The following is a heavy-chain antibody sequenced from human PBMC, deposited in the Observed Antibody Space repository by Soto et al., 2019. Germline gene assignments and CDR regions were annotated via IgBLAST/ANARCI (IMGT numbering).Heavy chain of an antibody. CDR1: GGSISSYY. Sequence: PSETLSLTCTVSGGSISSYYWSWIRQPPGKGPEWIGYIYYSGSTNYNPSLKSRVTISVDTSKNQFSLKLSSVTAADTAVYYCARVSVDYGDYDYYYYYMDVWGKGTTVTVSS. D-gene: IGHD4-17*01. CDR3: ARVSVDYGDYDYYYYYMDV. CDR2: IYYSGST. V-gene: IGHV4-59*01. J-gene: IGHJ6*03.